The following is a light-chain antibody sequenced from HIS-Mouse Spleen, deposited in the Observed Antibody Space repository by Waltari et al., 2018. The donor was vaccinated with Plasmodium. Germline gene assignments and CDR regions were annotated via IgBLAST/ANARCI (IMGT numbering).Light chain of an antibody. Sequence: SYELTPPPSVSVSPGQTARITCSRDALPKTYAYWYQQKSGQAPGLVIYEDSKRPSGIPERFSGSSSGTMATLTISGAQVEDEADYYCYSTDSSGNHRVFGGGTKLTVL. V-gene: IGLV3-10*01. CDR3: YSTDSSGNHRV. CDR2: EDS. CDR1: ALPKTY. J-gene: IGLJ3*02.